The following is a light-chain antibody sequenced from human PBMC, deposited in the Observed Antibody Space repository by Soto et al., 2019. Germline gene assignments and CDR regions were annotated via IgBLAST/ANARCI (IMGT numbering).Light chain of an antibody. Sequence: QSVLTQPRSVSGSPGQSVTLSCTGTSSDVGGYNYVSWYQQHPGKAPKLMIYDVITWPSGVPDRFSGSKSGNTASLTISGLQAEDEADYYCCSYAGSYTFVFGTGTKLTVL. J-gene: IGLJ1*01. V-gene: IGLV2-11*01. CDR1: SSDVGGYNY. CDR3: CSYAGSYTFV. CDR2: DVI.